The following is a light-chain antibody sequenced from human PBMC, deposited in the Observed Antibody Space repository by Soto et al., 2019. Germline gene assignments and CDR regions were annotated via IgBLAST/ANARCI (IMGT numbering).Light chain of an antibody. V-gene: IGKV3-20*01. J-gene: IGKJ2*01. Sequence: EIVLTQSPGTLSLSPGERATLSCRASQSVSSSYLAWYQQKPGQAPRLLIYGALNRATGIPDRFSASGSGTDFTLTISRLEPEDFAMYFCQQYGSSPPYTFGQGTKQEIK. CDR2: GAL. CDR1: QSVSSSY. CDR3: QQYGSSPPYT.